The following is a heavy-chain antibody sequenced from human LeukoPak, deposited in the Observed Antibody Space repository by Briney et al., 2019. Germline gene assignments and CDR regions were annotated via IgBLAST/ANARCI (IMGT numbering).Heavy chain of an antibody. D-gene: IGHD6-13*01. V-gene: IGHV1-8*01. CDR3: ARASSWDTAPFDY. Sequence: ASVNVSCKASGYTFTSYDINWVRQATGQGLEWMGWMNPNSGNTGYAQKFQGRVTMTRNTSISTAYMELSSLRSEDTAVYYCARASSWDTAPFDYWGQGTLVTVSS. J-gene: IGHJ4*02. CDR1: GYTFTSYD. CDR2: MNPNSGNT.